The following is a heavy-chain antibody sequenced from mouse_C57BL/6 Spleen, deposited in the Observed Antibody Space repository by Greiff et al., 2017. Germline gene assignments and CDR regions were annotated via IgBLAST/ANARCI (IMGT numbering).Heavy chain of an antibody. D-gene: IGHD1-1*01. CDR3: ARSAVVALDY. V-gene: IGHV1-19*01. CDR1: GYTFTDYY. CDR2: INPYNGGT. J-gene: IGHJ2*01. Sequence: DVQLQESGPVLVKPGASVKMSCKASGYTFTDYYMNWVKQSHGKSLEWIGVINPYNGGTSYNQKFKGKATLTVDKSSSTAYMELNSLTSEDSAVYYCARSAVVALDYWGQGTTLTVSS.